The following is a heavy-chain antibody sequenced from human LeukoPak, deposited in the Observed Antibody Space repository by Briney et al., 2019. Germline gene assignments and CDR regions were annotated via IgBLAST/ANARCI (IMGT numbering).Heavy chain of an antibody. CDR1: GYSFTSYW. J-gene: IGHJ5*02. V-gene: IGHV5-51*01. CDR3: ARQSYGSGTKTLNWFDP. Sequence: GASLHISCKGSGYSFTSYWIGWVRQMPGKGLEWMGIIYPGDSDTRYRPSFQGQVTISADKSISTAYLQWSSLKASDTAMYYCARQSYGSGTKTLNWFDPWGQGTLVTVSS. CDR2: IYPGDSDT. D-gene: IGHD3-10*01.